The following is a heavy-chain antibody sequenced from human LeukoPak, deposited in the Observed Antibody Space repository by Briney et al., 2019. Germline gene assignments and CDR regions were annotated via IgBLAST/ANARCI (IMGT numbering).Heavy chain of an antibody. CDR2: IYYSGST. CDR3: ARDHPDDAFDI. CDR1: GGSISSYY. V-gene: IGHV4-59*01. J-gene: IGHJ3*02. Sequence: PSETLSLTCTVSGGSISSYYWSWIRQPPGKGLEWIGYIYYSGSTNYNPSLKSRVTISVDTSKNRFSLKLSSVTAADTAVYYCARDHPDDAFDIWGQGTMVTVSS.